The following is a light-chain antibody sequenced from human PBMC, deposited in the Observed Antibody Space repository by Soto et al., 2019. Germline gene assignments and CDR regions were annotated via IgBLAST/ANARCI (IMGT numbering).Light chain of an antibody. CDR1: SSNIGAGYD. J-gene: IGLJ1*01. CDR3: QSYDSSLSGCV. V-gene: IGLV1-40*01. CDR2: ADN. Sequence: QSVLTQTPSVSGAPGQKITMSCTGSSSNIGAGYDVHWYQQVPGAAPRLLIYADNNRPSGVPDRFSASKSGTSASLATTGLQAEDEADYYCQSYDSSLSGCVFGTGTKLTVL.